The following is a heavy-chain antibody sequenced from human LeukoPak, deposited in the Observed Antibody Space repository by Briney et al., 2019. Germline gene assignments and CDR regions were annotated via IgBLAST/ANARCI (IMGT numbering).Heavy chain of an antibody. CDR3: ARAPIIDRPPSHIGNYYYYGMDV. J-gene: IGHJ6*02. V-gene: IGHV3-7*01. CDR2: IKQDGSEK. CDR1: GFTFSSYA. Sequence: GGSLRLSCAASGFTFSSYAMSWVRQAQGKGLEWVANIKQDGSEKYYVDSVKGRFTISRDNAKNSLYLQMNSLRAGDTAVYYCARAPIIDRPPSHIGNYYYYGMDVWGQGTTVTVSS. D-gene: IGHD1-14*01.